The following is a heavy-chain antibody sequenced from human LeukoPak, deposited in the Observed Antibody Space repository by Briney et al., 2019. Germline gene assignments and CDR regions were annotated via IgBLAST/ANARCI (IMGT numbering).Heavy chain of an antibody. V-gene: IGHV3-30*03. D-gene: IGHD3-10*01. J-gene: IGHJ6*02. CDR3: ARSYGSGSALYYYGMDV. CDR2: ISYDGSNK. CDR1: GFTFSSYG. Sequence: GRSLRLSCAASGFTFSSYGMHWVRQAPGKGLEWVAVISYDGSNKYYADSVKGRFTISRDNSKNTLYLQMNSLRAEDTAVYYCARSYGSGSALYYYGMDVWGQGTTVTVSS.